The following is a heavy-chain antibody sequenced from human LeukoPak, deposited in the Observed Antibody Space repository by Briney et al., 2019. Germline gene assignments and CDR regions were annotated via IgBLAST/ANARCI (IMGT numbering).Heavy chain of an antibody. Sequence: SETLSLTCTVSGGSISSSSYYWGWIRQPPGKGLEWIGSIYYSGSTYYNPSLKSRVTISVDTSKNQFSLKLSSVTAADTAVYYCARALDYGGNLYYYYYYGMDVWGQGTTVTVSS. CDR1: GGSISSSSYY. CDR2: IYYSGST. CDR3: ARALDYGGNLYYYYYYGMDV. J-gene: IGHJ6*02. D-gene: IGHD4-17*01. V-gene: IGHV4-39*07.